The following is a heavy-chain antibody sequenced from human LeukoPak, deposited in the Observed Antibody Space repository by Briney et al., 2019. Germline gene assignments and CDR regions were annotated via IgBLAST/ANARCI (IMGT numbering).Heavy chain of an antibody. CDR1: GFAFSSYA. CDR2: IRGSGGIT. D-gene: IGHD3-3*01. Sequence: GSLRLSLAASGFAFSSYAMSWVRRAPGKGLGWVSAIRGSGGITYYAASVKGRLPISRDNSKNRLYLQRNSRRAEDTAVYYGAKEGYYDFWSGYYTGRVYWGQGTLVTVSS. V-gene: IGHV3-23*01. J-gene: IGHJ4*02. CDR3: AKEGYYDFWSGYYTGRVY.